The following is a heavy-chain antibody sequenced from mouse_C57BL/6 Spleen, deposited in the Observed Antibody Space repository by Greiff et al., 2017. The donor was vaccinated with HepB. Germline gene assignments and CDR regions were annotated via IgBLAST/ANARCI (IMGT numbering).Heavy chain of an antibody. Sequence: EVKLVESGPGMVKPSQSLSLTCTVTGYSITSGYDWHWIRHFPGNKLEWMGYISYSGSTNYNPSLKSRISITHDTSKNHFFLKLNSVTTEDTATYYCAREGGDGGFAYWGQGTLVTVSA. J-gene: IGHJ3*01. D-gene: IGHD1-1*02. CDR3: AREGGDGGFAY. V-gene: IGHV3-1*01. CDR1: GYSITSGYD. CDR2: ISYSGST.